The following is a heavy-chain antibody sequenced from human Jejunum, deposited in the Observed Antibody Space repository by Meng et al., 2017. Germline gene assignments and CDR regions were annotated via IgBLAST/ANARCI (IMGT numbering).Heavy chain of an antibody. Sequence: GESLKISCVVSGFTFSSYWMTWVRQAPGKGLEWVANIKQDGSEKYYVDSVKGRFTISRDNAKNSVYLQMNILRVEDTAVYFCVRASLIDGSGKYVGKGDYWGQGTPVTVSS. J-gene: IGHJ4*02. CDR1: GFTFSSYW. CDR2: IKQDGSEK. CDR3: VRASLIDGSGKYVGKGDY. V-gene: IGHV3-7*01. D-gene: IGHD3-10*01.